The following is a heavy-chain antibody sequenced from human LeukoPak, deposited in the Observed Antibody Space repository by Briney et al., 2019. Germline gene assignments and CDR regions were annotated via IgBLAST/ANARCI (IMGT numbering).Heavy chain of an antibody. J-gene: IGHJ5*02. CDR3: ALLEWSPTWDWFDP. Sequence: ASVKLSCKASGYTFTGYYMHWVRQAPGQGLEWMGWINPNSGGTNYAQKFQGRVTMTRDTSISTAYMELSRLRSDDTAVYYCALLEWSPTWDWFDPWGQGTLVTVSS. D-gene: IGHD3-3*01. V-gene: IGHV1-2*02. CDR1: GYTFTGYY. CDR2: INPNSGGT.